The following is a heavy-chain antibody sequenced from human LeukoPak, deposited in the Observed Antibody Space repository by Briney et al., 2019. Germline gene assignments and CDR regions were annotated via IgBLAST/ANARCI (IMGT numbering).Heavy chain of an antibody. J-gene: IGHJ4*02. V-gene: IGHV3-23*01. CDR1: GFTFSSYG. CDR3: ATSRYY. Sequence: GGSLRLSCAASGFTFSSYGMNWVRQAPGKGLVWVSGISGSGGNTYYADSVKGRFTISRDNSKNMLYLQMDSLRAEDTAVYYCATSRYYWGQGTLVIVSS. CDR2: ISGSGGNT.